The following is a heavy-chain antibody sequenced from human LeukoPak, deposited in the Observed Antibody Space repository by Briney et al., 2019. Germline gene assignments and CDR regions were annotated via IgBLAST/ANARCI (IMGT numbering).Heavy chain of an antibody. CDR2: IYYSGNT. CDR3: ARVGSTGWYLN. CDR1: GGSITSSSYY. J-gene: IGHJ4*02. V-gene: IGHV4-39*01. D-gene: IGHD6-19*01. Sequence: SETLSLTCIVSGGSITSSSYYWGWIRQPPGKGLEWIGTIYYSGNTYYNPSLKSRVTISVDTSKNQFSLKLSSVTATDTAVYYCARVGSTGWYLNWGQGTLVTVSS.